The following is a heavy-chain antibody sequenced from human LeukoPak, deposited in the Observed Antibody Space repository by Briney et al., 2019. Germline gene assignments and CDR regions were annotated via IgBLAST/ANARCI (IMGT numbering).Heavy chain of an antibody. CDR2: IDPSDSYT. J-gene: IGHJ5*02. Sequence: LGESLKISCKGSGYSFTTYWISWVRQMPGKGLEWMGRIDPSDSYTNYSPSFQGHVTISVDKSISTAYLQWGSLKASDTAMYYCARHLADNWFDPWGQGTLVTVSS. CDR3: ARHLADNWFDP. V-gene: IGHV5-10-1*01. CDR1: GYSFTTYW.